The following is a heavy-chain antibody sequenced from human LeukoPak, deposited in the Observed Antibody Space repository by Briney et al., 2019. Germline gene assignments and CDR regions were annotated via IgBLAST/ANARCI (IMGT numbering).Heavy chain of an antibody. CDR2: ISGSGGST. CDR3: AKDGVSIVVVVAATDAFDI. J-gene: IGHJ3*02. V-gene: IGHV3-23*01. CDR1: GLPYSSYA. D-gene: IGHD2-15*01. Sequence: GGPLTLPCRLSGLPYSSYAMSWVRQAPGEGLEWVTAISGSGGSTFYAHSVEGRFTIPRDNSKNTLYLQMNSLRAEDTAVYYCAKDGVSIVVVVAATDAFDIWGQGTMVTVSS.